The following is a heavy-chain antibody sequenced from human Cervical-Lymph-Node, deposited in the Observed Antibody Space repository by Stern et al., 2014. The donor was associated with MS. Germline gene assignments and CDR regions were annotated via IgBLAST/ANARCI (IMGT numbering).Heavy chain of an antibody. CDR1: GFPLDDYA. CDR2: SKCKSDNI. CDR3: AKGTFAPYEYGMDV. V-gene: IGHV3-9*01. Sequence: EVPMAESGGGLVQPGRSLRLSCAASGFPLDDYAMDWVRQAPGKGLERVSGSKCKSDNIGYADSAKGRFTISRDNAKNSLYLQINALRAEDTALYYCAKGTFAPYEYGMDVWGQGTTVNVSS. D-gene: IGHD3-3*01. J-gene: IGHJ6*02.